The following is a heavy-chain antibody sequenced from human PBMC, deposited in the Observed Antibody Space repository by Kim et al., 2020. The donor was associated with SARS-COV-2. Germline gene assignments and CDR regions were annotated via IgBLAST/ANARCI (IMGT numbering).Heavy chain of an antibody. CDR3: ASGYSGYGSWFDP. CDR2: IYYSGST. Sequence: SETLSLTCTVSGGSISSGGYYWSWIRQHPGKGLEWIGYIYYSGSTYYNPSLKSRVTISVDTSKNQFSLKLSSVTAADTAVYYCASGYSGYGSWFDPWGQGTLVTVSS. CDR1: GGSISSGGYY. V-gene: IGHV4-31*03. J-gene: IGHJ5*02. D-gene: IGHD5-12*01.